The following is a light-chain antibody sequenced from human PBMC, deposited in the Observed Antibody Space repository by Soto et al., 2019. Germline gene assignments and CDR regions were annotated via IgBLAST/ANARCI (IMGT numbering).Light chain of an antibody. CDR1: HSVSRTY. CDR2: GAS. V-gene: IGKV3-20*01. Sequence: EIVLTQSPGTLSLSPGERATLSCRASHSVSRTYLAWYQQKPGQAPRLLIYGASDRATGTPDRFSGSGSGTDFTLTISRLEPEDSAVYYCQQFDDSVTFGQGTRLGIK. CDR3: QQFDDSVT. J-gene: IGKJ5*01.